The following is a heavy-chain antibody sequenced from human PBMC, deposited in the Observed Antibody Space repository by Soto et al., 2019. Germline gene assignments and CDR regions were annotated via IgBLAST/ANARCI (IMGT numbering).Heavy chain of an antibody. D-gene: IGHD3-3*01. CDR2: FDPEDGET. Sequence: ASVKVSCKVSGYTLTELSMHWVRQAPGKGLEWMGGFDPEDGETIYAQKFQGRVTMTEDTSTDTAYMELSSLRSEDTAVYYCATFTYYDFWNGYPNNWFDPWGQGTLVTVSS. CDR1: GYTLTELS. V-gene: IGHV1-24*01. CDR3: ATFTYYDFWNGYPNNWFDP. J-gene: IGHJ5*02.